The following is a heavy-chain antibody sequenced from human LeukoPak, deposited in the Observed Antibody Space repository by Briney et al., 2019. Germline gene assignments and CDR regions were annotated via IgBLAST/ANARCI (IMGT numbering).Heavy chain of an antibody. CDR3: ARASYYDSSGYYPQWYFDY. D-gene: IGHD3-22*01. Sequence: GASVKVSCKASGYTFTGYYMHWVRQAPGQGLEWVGWINPNSGGTNYAQKFQGRVTMTRDTSISTAYMELSRLRSDDTAVYYCARASYYDSSGYYPQWYFDYWGQGTLVTVSS. CDR2: INPNSGGT. J-gene: IGHJ4*02. CDR1: GYTFTGYY. V-gene: IGHV1-2*02.